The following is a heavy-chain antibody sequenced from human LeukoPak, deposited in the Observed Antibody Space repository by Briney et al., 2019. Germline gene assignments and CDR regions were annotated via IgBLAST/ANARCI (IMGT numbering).Heavy chain of an antibody. D-gene: IGHD2-2*02. V-gene: IGHV4-34*01. CDR3: ASFPHCSSTSCYTGWFDP. Sequence: KSSETLSLTCAVYGGSFSGYYWSWIRQPPGKGLEWIGEINHSGSTNYNPSLKSRVTISVDTSKNQFSLKLSSVTAADTAVYCCASFPHCSSTSCYTGWFDPWGQGTLVTVSS. CDR1: GGSFSGYY. J-gene: IGHJ5*02. CDR2: INHSGST.